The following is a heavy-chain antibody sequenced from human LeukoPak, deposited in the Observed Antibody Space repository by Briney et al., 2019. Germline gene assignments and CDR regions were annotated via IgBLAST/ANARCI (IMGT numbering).Heavy chain of an antibody. V-gene: IGHV4-59*01. CDR1: GGSISSYY. CDR2: IYYSGST. Sequence: SETLSLTCTVSGGSISSYYWSWIRQPPGKGLEWIGYIYYSGSTNYNPSLKSRVTISVDTSKNQCSLKLSSVTAADTAVYYCARGRPNYYGSGSLLNWFDPWGQGTLVTVSS. D-gene: IGHD3-10*01. J-gene: IGHJ5*02. CDR3: ARGRPNYYGSGSLLNWFDP.